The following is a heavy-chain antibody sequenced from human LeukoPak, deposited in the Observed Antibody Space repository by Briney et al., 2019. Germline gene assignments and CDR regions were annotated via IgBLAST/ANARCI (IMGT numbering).Heavy chain of an antibody. CDR3: ARDGSRGDGYNLSYYYCYGMDV. V-gene: IGHV3-30-3*01. CDR2: ISYDGSNK. J-gene: IGHJ6*02. CDR1: GFTFSSYA. Sequence: GRSLRLSCAASGFTFSSYAMHWVRQAPGKGLEWVAVISYDGSNKYYADPVKGRFTISRDNSKNTLYLQMNSLRAEDTAVYYCARDGSRGDGYNLSYYYCYGMDVWGQGTTVTVSS. D-gene: IGHD5-24*01.